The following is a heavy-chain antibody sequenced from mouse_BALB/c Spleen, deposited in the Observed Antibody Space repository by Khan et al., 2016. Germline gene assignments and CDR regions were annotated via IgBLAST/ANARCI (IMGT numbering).Heavy chain of an antibody. Sequence: QVQLQQPGAELVRPGASVKLSCKASGHPFTTYWMNWFKQRPEQGLEWIGRIDPYDSETHYDQKFKDKAILTVDKSSSTAFMQLSSLTSEDSAVYYCARVSKVFDYWGQGTTLTVSS. J-gene: IGHJ2*01. CDR3: ARVSKVFDY. CDR2: IDPYDSET. V-gene: IGHV1-52*01. CDR1: GHPFTTYW.